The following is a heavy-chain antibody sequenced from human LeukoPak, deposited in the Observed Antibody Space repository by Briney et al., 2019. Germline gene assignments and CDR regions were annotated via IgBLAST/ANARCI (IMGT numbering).Heavy chain of an antibody. CDR3: ARSGGPYYYGSGSYYNVAY. CDR1: GFTFSSYA. V-gene: IGHV3-30-3*01. Sequence: GGSLRLSCAASGFTFSSYAMHWVRQAPGKGLEWVAVIPYDGSNKYYADSVKGRFTISRDNSKNTLYLQMNSLRAEDTAVYYCARSGGPYYYGSGSYYNVAYWGQGTLVTVSS. J-gene: IGHJ4*02. CDR2: IPYDGSNK. D-gene: IGHD3-10*01.